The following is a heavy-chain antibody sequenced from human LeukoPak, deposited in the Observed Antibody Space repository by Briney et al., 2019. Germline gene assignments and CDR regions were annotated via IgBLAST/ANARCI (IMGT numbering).Heavy chain of an antibody. CDR1: GFTFSPYS. J-gene: IGHJ6*03. Sequence: PGGSLRLSCVVSGFTFSPYSMNWVRQAPGKGLEWVSSISSSSSYIYYADSVKGRFTISRDNAKNSLYLQMNSLRAEDTAVYYCARGYSSSWFRYYYMDVWGKGTTVTISS. V-gene: IGHV3-21*01. D-gene: IGHD6-13*01. CDR3: ARGYSSSWFRYYYMDV. CDR2: ISSSSSYI.